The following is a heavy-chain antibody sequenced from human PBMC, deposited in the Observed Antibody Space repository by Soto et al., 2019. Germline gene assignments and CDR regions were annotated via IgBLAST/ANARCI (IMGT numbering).Heavy chain of an antibody. CDR3: AKDRWKAAADPPYY. CDR2: ISYDGSNK. CDR1: GCTFSSYG. J-gene: IGHJ4*02. V-gene: IGHV3-30*18. Sequence: PGGSLRLSCAAAGCTFSSYGRHWVRQAPGKGLEWVAVISYDGSNKYYADSVKGRFTISRDNSKNTLYLQMNSLRAEDTAVYYCAKDRWKAAADPPYYWGQGTLVTVSS. D-gene: IGHD6-13*01.